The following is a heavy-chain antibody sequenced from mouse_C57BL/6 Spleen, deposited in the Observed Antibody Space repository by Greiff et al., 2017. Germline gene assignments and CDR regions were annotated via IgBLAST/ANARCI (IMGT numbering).Heavy chain of an antibody. CDR3: ARHENYGNDEGAIGY. D-gene: IGHD2-2*01. V-gene: IGHV5-6*01. CDR2: ISSGGSYT. Sequence: EVQLVESGGDLVKPGGSLKLSCAASGFTFSGYGMSWVRQTPDKRLEWVATISSGGSYTYYPDSVKGRFTISRDNAKNTLYLQMSSLKYEDTARYYCARHENYGNDEGAIGYRGQAISVTVAS. CDR1: GFTFSGYG. J-gene: IGHJ4*01.